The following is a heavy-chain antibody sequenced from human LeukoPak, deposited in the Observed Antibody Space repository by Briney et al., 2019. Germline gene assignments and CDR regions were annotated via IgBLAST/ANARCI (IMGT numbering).Heavy chain of an antibody. Sequence: PGGSLRLSCAASGFSFSGYDMSWVRQAPGKGLEWGSAISGSGGSTYYADSVKGRFTISRDNSKNTLFLQMSSLRGEDTAVFYCARDEGSGSYLDYWGQGTLVAVSS. D-gene: IGHD3-10*01. CDR3: ARDEGSGSYLDY. CDR1: GFSFSGYD. CDR2: ISGSGGST. V-gene: IGHV3-23*01. J-gene: IGHJ4*02.